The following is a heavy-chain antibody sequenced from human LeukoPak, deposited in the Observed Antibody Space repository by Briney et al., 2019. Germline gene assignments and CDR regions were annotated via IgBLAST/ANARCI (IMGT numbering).Heavy chain of an antibody. D-gene: IGHD2/OR15-2a*01. V-gene: IGHV4-59*08. Sequence: SETLSLTCTVSGGSISSYYWSWIRQPPGKGLEWMGYIYYGGSTNYNPYLKSRVLISVETSKNQFSLKLSSVTATDTAVYYCARLYDQGAFDIWGEGTMVTVSS. CDR1: GGSISSYY. CDR2: IYYGGST. J-gene: IGHJ3*02. CDR3: ARLYDQGAFDI.